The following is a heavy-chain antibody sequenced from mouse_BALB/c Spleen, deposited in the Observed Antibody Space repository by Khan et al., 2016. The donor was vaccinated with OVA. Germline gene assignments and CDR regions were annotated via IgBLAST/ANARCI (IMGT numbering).Heavy chain of an antibody. D-gene: IGHD2-3*01. J-gene: IGHJ3*01. Sequence: QGQLQLSGPERVRPGVSVKISCKGSDYTSTDYPMHWVQQSHAKSLEWTGVVSTYYGNTNYNQKFKGKDTMTADKSSSPAYTELARLTSEDSAVSCCARDVGYSLFTYWGRWTRVTVSA. CDR3: ARDVGYSLFTY. V-gene: IGHV1S137*01. CDR1: DYTSTDYP. CDR2: VSTYYGNT.